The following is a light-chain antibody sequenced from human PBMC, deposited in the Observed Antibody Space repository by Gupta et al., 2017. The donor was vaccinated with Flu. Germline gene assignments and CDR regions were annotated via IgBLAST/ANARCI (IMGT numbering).Light chain of an antibody. J-gene: IGLJ1*01. Sequence: TSSDVGGYNYVSWYQQHPGKAPKLMIYEVSKRPSGVPDRFSGSKSGNTASLTVSGLQAEDEADYYCSSYAGNNKGVFGTGTKVTVL. CDR1: SSDVGGYNY. CDR3: SSYAGNNKGV. V-gene: IGLV2-8*01. CDR2: EVS.